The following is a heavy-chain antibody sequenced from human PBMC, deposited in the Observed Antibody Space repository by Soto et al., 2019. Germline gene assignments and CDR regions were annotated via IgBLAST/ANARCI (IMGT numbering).Heavy chain of an antibody. V-gene: IGHV3-33*01. CDR1: GFTFSSYG. CDR3: ARGPDIVVVVAAPAAYGMDV. D-gene: IGHD2-15*01. CDR2: IWYDGSNK. Sequence: GGSLRLSCAASGFTFSSYGMHWVRQAPGKGLEWVAVIWYDGSNKYYADSAKGRFTISRDNSKNTLYLQMNSLRAEDTAVYYCARGPDIVVVVAAPAAYGMDVWGQGTTVTVSS. J-gene: IGHJ6*02.